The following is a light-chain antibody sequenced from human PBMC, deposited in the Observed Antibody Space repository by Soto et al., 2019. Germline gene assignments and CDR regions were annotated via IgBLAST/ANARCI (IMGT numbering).Light chain of an antibody. V-gene: IGKV1-39*01. CDR1: QSISSY. CDR3: QQRYSTPPT. Sequence: DIQMTQSPSSLSASVGDRVTITCRASQSISSYVNWYQQKPGKAPKLLIYAASSLQSGVPSRFSGSGSGTDFTLTIRSLQPEYFATYYCQQRYSTPPTFGQGTRLEI. J-gene: IGKJ5*01. CDR2: AAS.